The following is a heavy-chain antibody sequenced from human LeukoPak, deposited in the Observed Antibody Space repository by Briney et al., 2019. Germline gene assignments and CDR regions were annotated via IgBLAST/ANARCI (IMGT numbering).Heavy chain of an antibody. CDR2: ISSSGSTK. Sequence: GGSLRLSCAASGFTFSSYEMNWVRQAPGKGLEWLSYISSSGSTKYYADSVKGRFTISRDNAKNSLYLQMNSLRAEDTAVYYCARTGGWPYQPYYYYMDVWGKGTTVTVSS. J-gene: IGHJ6*03. CDR3: ARTGGWPYQPYYYYMDV. V-gene: IGHV3-48*03. CDR1: GFTFSSYE. D-gene: IGHD6-19*01.